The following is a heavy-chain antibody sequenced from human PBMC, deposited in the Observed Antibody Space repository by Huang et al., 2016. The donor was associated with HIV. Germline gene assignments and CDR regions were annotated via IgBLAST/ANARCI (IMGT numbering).Heavy chain of an antibody. CDR2: VNPSGGGA. CDR3: AREGITPSGTEVSGFDF. CDR1: CFSILIYY. J-gene: IGHJ5*01. Sequence: QVQLVQSGAEVKKPGASVTISCKASCFSILIYYIHWVRQAHGQGLEWMGIVNPSGGGADDAQKFKGRVTMTRDTSTRTLYMELSSLRSEDTAVYYCAREGITPSGTEVSGFDFWGQGTPVSVSS. V-gene: IGHV1-46*03. D-gene: IGHD6-13*01.